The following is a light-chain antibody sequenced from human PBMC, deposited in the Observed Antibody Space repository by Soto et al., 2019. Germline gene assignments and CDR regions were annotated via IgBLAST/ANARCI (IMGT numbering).Light chain of an antibody. J-gene: IGLJ2*01. CDR3: QTWGTATVV. Sequence: QTVVTQSPSASASLGASVRLTCTLTSGHKNYDIAWHQQQPEKGPRYLMKLNGDGSHNRGDGIPERFSGSSSGAERYLTISSLQYEDEADYYCQTWGTATVVFGGGTKLTVL. V-gene: IGLV4-69*01. CDR1: SGHKNYD. CDR2: LNGDGSH.